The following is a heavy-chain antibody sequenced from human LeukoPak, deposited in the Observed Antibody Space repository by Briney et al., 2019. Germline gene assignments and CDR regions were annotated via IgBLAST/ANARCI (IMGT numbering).Heavy chain of an antibody. CDR2: MNPSSANT. Sequence: GSSVKVSCKASGYTFTSYDINWVRQATGQGLEWMGYMNPSSANTGYAQKFQGRVTITWSTSISTAYMELSSLTSEDTAMYYCVREGLDYWGQGTLVTVSS. CDR1: GYTFTSYD. V-gene: IGHV1-8*01. J-gene: IGHJ4*02. CDR3: VREGLDY.